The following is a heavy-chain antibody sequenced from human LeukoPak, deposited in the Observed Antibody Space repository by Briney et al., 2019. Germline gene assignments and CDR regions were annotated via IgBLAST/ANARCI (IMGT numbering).Heavy chain of an antibody. J-gene: IGHJ5*02. D-gene: IGHD3-22*01. CDR3: ARESHSYDSSGYYSNWFDP. CDR2: IIPIFGTA. Sequence: SVKVSCKASGGTFSCYAISWVRQAPGQGLEWMGGIIPIFGTANYAQKLQGRVTITTDESTSTAYMELSSLRSEDTAVYYCARESHSYDSSGYYSNWFDPWGQGTLVTVSS. V-gene: IGHV1-69*05. CDR1: GGTFSCYA.